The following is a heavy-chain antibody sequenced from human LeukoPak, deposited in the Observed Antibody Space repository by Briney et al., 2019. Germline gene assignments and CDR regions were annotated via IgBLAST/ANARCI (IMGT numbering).Heavy chain of an antibody. CDR1: GFTFSSYA. J-gene: IGHJ4*02. CDR3: TTSHYCSSTSCKGEYY. V-gene: IGHV3-30*04. Sequence: GGSLRLSCAASGFTFSSYAMHWVRQAPGKGLEWVAVISYDGSNKYYADSVKGRFTISRDNSKNTLYLQMNNLKTEDTAVYYCTTSHYCSSTSCKGEYYWGQGTLVTVSS. D-gene: IGHD2-2*01. CDR2: ISYDGSNK.